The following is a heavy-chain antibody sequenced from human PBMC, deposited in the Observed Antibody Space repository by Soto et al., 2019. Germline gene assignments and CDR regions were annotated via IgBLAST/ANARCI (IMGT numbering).Heavy chain of an antibody. V-gene: IGHV3-33*01. CDR1: GFTFSSYG. CDR3: ARGHYGSGSYYNDY. J-gene: IGHJ4*02. D-gene: IGHD3-10*01. CDR2: IWYDGSNK. Sequence: ESGGGVVQPGRSLRLSCAASGFTFSSYGMHWVRQAPGKGLEWVAVIWYDGSNKYYADSVKGRFTISRDNSKNTLYLQMNSLRAEDTAVYYCARGHYGSGSYYNDYWGQGTLVTVSS.